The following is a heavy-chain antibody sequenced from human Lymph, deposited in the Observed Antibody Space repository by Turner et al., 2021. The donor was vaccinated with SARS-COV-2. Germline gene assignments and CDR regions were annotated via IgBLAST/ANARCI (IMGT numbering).Heavy chain of an antibody. Sequence: QVQLVGSGGGVVQPGRSLRLSCAASGFTCSSYGMHWVRQAPGKGLEWVAVIWYDGSNKYYADSGKGRFTISRDNSKNTLYLQMNSLRAEDTAVYYCARDLRFGELPAADHWGQGTLVTVSS. V-gene: IGHV3-33*01. D-gene: IGHD3-10*01. CDR2: IWYDGSNK. J-gene: IGHJ4*02. CDR3: ARDLRFGELPAADH. CDR1: GFTCSSYG.